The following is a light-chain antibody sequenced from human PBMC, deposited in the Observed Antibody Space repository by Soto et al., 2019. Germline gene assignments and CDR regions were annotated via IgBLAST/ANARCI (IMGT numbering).Light chain of an antibody. J-gene: IGKJ5*01. CDR3: QQYNTYVT. Sequence: DIQLTQSPSTLSAAVGDSVTMXXRASQNIRNVLAWYQQKPGKAPKXLIYDASTLKTGVPSRFSGSGSGSEFNFTITGLQPDDFATYFCQQYNTYVTFGPGTRLEIK. V-gene: IGKV1-5*01. CDR2: DAS. CDR1: QNIRNV.